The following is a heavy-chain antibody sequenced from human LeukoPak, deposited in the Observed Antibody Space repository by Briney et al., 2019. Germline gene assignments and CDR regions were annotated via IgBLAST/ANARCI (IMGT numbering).Heavy chain of an antibody. V-gene: IGHV4-30-2*01. CDR3: ARGSSGGSCYDY. D-gene: IGHD2-15*01. CDR2: IYHSGST. CDR1: GDSISSGGYY. Sequence: SETLSLTCTVSGDSISSGGYYWSWIRQPPGKGLEWIGYIYHSGSTYYNPSLKSRVTISVDRSKNQFSLKLSSVTAADTAVYYCARGSSGGSCYDYWGQGTLLTVSS. J-gene: IGHJ4*02.